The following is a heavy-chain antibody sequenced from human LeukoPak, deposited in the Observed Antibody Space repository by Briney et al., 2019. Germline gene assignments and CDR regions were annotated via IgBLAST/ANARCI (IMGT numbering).Heavy chain of an antibody. V-gene: IGHV1-46*01. J-gene: IGHJ4*02. CDR3: ARVEAMASFDY. CDR1: GYTFTSYY. Sequence: GASVKVSCKASGYTFTSYYMHWVRQAPGQGLEWMGLINPSGGTTSYAQKLQGRVTMTRDTSTSTLYMELSSLGSEDTAVYYCARVEAMASFDYWGQGTLGTVSS. D-gene: IGHD5-18*01. CDR2: INPSGGTT.